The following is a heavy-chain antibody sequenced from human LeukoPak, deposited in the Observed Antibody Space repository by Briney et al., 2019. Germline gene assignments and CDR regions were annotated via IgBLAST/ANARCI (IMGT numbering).Heavy chain of an antibody. V-gene: IGHV3-33*01. CDR1: GFTFSSYC. D-gene: IGHD2-2*01. J-gene: IGHJ6*04. CDR3: ARVDGYCSSTSCPNPRYYYGMDV. CDR2: IWYVGSNK. Sequence: AGSLTLSCAASGFTFSSYCMHWVRQAPGKGLEWVAVIWYVGSNKYYADSVKGRFIISRDNSKNTLYLQMNSLRAEDTAVYYCARVDGYCSSTSCPNPRYYYGMDVWGKGTTVTVSS.